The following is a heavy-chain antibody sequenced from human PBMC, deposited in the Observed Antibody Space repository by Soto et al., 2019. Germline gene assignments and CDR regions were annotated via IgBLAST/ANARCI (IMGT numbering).Heavy chain of an antibody. CDR2: IIPILGVA. CDR3: ARVPIPLFYGMDV. Sequence: QVQLVQSGAEVKKPGSSVKVSCKASGGTFSSHIISWVRQAPGQGLEWMGRIIPILGVANYAQKFQGRVTITADKSTNTAYMGLTSLRSEDTAVFYCARVPIPLFYGMDVWGQGTTVTVSS. V-gene: IGHV1-69*02. J-gene: IGHJ6*02. D-gene: IGHD2-2*02. CDR1: GGTFSSHI.